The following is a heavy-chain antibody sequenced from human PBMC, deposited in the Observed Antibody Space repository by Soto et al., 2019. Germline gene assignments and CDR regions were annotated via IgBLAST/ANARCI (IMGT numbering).Heavy chain of an antibody. J-gene: IGHJ6*02. D-gene: IGHD3-3*01. CDR3: ARDPSPGTIFGVVISYYYYGMDV. CDR1: GFTFSSYS. CDR2: ISSSSSYI. Sequence: ILSCAASGFTFSSYSMNWVRQAPGKGLEWVSSISSSSSYIYYADSVKGRFTISRDNAKNSLYLQMNSLRAEDTAVYYCARDPSPGTIFGVVISYYYYGMDVWGQGTTVTVSS. V-gene: IGHV3-21*01.